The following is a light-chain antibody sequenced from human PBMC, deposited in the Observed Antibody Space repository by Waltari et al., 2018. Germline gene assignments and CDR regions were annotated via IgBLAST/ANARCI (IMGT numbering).Light chain of an antibody. CDR1: QSISNY. Sequence: EIQMTHSPATLSASVGDTSTITCRASQSISNYLAWYQQKPGKAPKLLIYKASSSGSGVPSRFSGSGSGTEFTLTISSLQPDDFATYYCQQYNTYSSFGQGTKLEIK. CDR2: KAS. V-gene: IGKV1-5*03. CDR3: QQYNTYSS. J-gene: IGKJ2*03.